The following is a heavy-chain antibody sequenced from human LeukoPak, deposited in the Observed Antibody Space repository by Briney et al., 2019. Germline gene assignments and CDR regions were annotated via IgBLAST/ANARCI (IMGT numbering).Heavy chain of an antibody. CDR3: ARGDSSSWVYFQH. CDR2: IYYSGST. CDR1: GGSISSYY. V-gene: IGHV4-59*01. Sequence: SETLSLTCTVSGGSISSYYWSWIRQPPGKGLEWIGYIYYSGSTNYNPSLKSRVTISVDTSKNQFSLKLSSVTAADTAVYYCARGDSSSWVYFQHWGQGTLVTVSS. J-gene: IGHJ1*01. D-gene: IGHD6-13*01.